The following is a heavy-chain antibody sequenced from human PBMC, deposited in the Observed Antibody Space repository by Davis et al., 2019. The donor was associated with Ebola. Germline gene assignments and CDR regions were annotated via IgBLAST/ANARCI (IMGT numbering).Heavy chain of an antibody. V-gene: IGHV5-51*01. D-gene: IGHD4-17*01. CDR3: ARISGPLTTETNWFDP. J-gene: IGHJ5*02. CDR1: GYSFTSYW. Sequence: PGGSLRLSCKGSGYSFTSYWIGWVRQMPGKGLEWMGIIYPDDSDIRYRPSFQGQVTISADKSISTAYLQWRSLKASDSAMYYCARISGPLTTETNWFDPWGQRTLVTVSS. CDR2: IYPDDSDI.